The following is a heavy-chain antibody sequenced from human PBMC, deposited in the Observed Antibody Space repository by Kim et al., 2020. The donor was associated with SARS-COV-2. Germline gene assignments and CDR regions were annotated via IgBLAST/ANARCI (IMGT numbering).Heavy chain of an antibody. CDR1: GFTFSSYE. J-gene: IGHJ3*02. CDR3: ARVDMIVVVNAFDI. CDR2: ISSSGSTI. D-gene: IGHD3-22*01. V-gene: IGHV3-48*03. Sequence: GGSLRLSCAASGFTFSSYEMNWVRQAPGKGLEWVSYISSSGSTIYYADSVKGRFTISRDNAKNSLYLQMNSLRAEDTAVYYCARVDMIVVVNAFDIWGQGTMVTVSS.